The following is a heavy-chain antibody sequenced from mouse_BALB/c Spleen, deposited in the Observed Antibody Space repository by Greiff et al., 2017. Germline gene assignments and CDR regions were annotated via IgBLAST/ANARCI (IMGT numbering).Heavy chain of an antibody. J-gene: IGHJ2*01. Sequence: EVKLMESGGGLVKPGGSLKLSCAASGFTFSDYYMYWVRQTPEKRLEWVATISDGGSYTYYPDSVKGRFTISRDNAKNNLYLQMSSLKSEDTAMYYCARDDGNYYFDYWGQGTTLTVSS. CDR1: GFTFSDYY. V-gene: IGHV5-4*02. CDR3: ARDDGNYYFDY. D-gene: IGHD2-1*01. CDR2: ISDGGSYT.